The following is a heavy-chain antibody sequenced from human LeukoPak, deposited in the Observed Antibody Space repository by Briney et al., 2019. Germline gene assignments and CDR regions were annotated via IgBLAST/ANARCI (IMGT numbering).Heavy chain of an antibody. J-gene: IGHJ6*04. CDR1: GYTFTSYA. D-gene: IGHD3-10*01. CDR2: INAGNGNT. CDR3: ARDGSGSYYNTSYYYYGIDV. V-gene: IGHV1-3*01. Sequence: ASVKVSCKASGYTFTSYAMHWVRQAPGQRLEWMGWINAGNGNTKYSQKFQGRVTITRDTSASTAYMELSSLRSEDTAVCYCARDGSGSYYNTSYYYYGIDVWGKGTTVTVSS.